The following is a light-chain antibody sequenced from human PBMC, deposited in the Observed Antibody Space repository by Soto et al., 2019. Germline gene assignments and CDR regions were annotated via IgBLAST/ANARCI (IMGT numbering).Light chain of an antibody. Sequence: DIPMTQSPSSLSASVGDRVTITCXANHSISSYLNWYQQKPGKDPKLLIYAATSLQSGVHSRFSGSGSGADFILNISSLQSEELATYDCQQSYSTPHTFGQGTKGEI. CDR2: AAT. J-gene: IGKJ1*01. V-gene: IGKV1-39*01. CDR1: HSISSY. CDR3: QQSYSTPHT.